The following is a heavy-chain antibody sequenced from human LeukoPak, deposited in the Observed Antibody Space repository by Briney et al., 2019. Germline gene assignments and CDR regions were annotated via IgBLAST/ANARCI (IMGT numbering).Heavy chain of an antibody. CDR3: ARDRYSGYDFLYYYYGMDV. CDR1: GGTFSSYA. J-gene: IGHJ6*02. D-gene: IGHD5-12*01. Sequence: SVKVSCKASGGTFSSYAISWVRQAPGQGLEWMGGIIPIFGTANYAQKLQGRVTMTTDTSTSTAYMELRSLRSDDTAVYYCARDRYSGYDFLYYYYGMDVWGQGTTVTVSS. CDR2: IIPIFGTA. V-gene: IGHV1-69*05.